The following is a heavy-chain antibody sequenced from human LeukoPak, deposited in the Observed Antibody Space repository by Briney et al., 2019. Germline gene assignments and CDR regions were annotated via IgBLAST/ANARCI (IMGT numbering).Heavy chain of an antibody. CDR2: ITSGDYV. J-gene: IGHJ6*03. V-gene: IGHV3-21*01. D-gene: IGHD3-10*01. CDR1: GFTFSAYS. CDR3: ARGGFNMVRGVIIPSNSYYYYMDI. Sequence: GGSLRLSCAASGFTFSAYSINWGRQAPGKGLEWVSSITSGDYVYVAESLNGRFTISRDNSKSSLYLQMNSLRAEDTAVYYCARGGFNMVRGVIIPSNSYYYYMDIWGKGTTVTVSS.